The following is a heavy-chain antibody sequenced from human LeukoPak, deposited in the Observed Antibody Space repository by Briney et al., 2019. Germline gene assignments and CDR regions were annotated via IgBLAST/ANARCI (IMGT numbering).Heavy chain of an antibody. Sequence: PSETLSLTCTVSGGSISSSSYYWGWIRQPPGKGLEWIGSIYYSGSTYYNPSLKSRVTIPVDTSKNQFSLKLSSVTAADTAVYYCARRAGGGATTYGPDYWGQGTLVTVSS. J-gene: IGHJ4*02. CDR3: ARRAGGGATTYGPDY. CDR1: GGSISSSSYY. CDR2: IYYSGST. V-gene: IGHV4-39*01. D-gene: IGHD1-26*01.